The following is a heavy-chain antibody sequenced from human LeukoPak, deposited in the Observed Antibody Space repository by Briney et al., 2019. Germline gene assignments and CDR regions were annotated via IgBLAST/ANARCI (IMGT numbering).Heavy chain of an antibody. J-gene: IGHJ5*02. Sequence: ASVKVSCKASGYTFTSYGISWVRQAPGQGLEWMGWISAYNGNTNYAQKLQGRVTTTTDTSTSTAYMELRSLRSDDTAVYYCARDGRLYDYVWGSYRSNWFDPWGQGTLVTVSS. CDR2: ISAYNGNT. CDR3: ARDGRLYDYVWGSYRSNWFDP. CDR1: GYTFTSYG. D-gene: IGHD3-16*02. V-gene: IGHV1-18*01.